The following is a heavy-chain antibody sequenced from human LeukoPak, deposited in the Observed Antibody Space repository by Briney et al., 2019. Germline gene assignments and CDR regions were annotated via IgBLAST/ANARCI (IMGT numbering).Heavy chain of an antibody. J-gene: IGHJ3*02. CDR2: IRYDGSNK. CDR3: AKEGGSGI. V-gene: IGHV3-30*02. Sequence: GGSLRLSCAASGFTFTNYGMHWVRQPPGKGLEWVAFIRYDGSNKYYADAVKGRFTISRDNSKNSLYLQMNSLRAEDTAVYYCAKEGGSGIWGQGTMVTVSS. D-gene: IGHD3-16*01. CDR1: GFTFTNYG.